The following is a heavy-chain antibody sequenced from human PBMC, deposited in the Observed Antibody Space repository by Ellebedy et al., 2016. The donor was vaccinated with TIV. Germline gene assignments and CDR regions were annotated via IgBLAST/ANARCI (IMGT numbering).Heavy chain of an antibody. D-gene: IGHD3-3*01. V-gene: IGHV4-61*08. CDR1: GFSLDTSGTC. J-gene: IGHJ4*02. CDR2: IFDSGIA. Sequence: SGPTLVKPTQTLTLTCTFSGFSLDTSGTCVSWIRQPPGKGLEWIAYIFDSGIANYNPSLRSRVTVSFDRPSNQFPLQLTSVTAADAAVYYCARTTRSQMFSQTRFFIDYWGQGTVVAVSS. CDR3: ARTTRSQMFSQTRFFIDY.